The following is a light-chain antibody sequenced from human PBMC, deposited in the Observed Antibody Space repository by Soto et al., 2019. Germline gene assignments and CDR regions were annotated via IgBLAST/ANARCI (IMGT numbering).Light chain of an antibody. CDR2: KAS. Sequence: DIQMTQSPSTLSASVGDRVTITCRASQSISSWSAWYQQKPGKAPKLLIYKASSLESGVPSRFSGSGSGTEFTLTISSLQPDDFATHYCQQYNSYSRTFGQGTKV. J-gene: IGKJ1*01. CDR3: QQYNSYSRT. V-gene: IGKV1-5*03. CDR1: QSISSW.